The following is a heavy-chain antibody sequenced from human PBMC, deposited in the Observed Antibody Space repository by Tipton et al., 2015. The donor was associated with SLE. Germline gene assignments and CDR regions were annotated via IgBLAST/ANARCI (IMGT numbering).Heavy chain of an antibody. CDR3: ARDQGGSGFDAFDI. CDR2: VNRNEGT. V-gene: IGHV4-59*02. CDR1: GASVTTSY. J-gene: IGHJ3*02. Sequence: TLSLTCAVSGASVTTSYWTWLRQPPGKGLEWIAYVNRNEGTNFKPSLKSRVTISLDTSRNQFSLNLNSVTAADTALYYCARDQGGSGFDAFDIWGQGTMVTVSS. D-gene: IGHD2-15*01.